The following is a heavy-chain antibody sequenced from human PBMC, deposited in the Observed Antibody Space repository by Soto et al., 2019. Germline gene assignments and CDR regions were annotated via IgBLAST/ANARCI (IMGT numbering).Heavy chain of an antibody. CDR1: GGSISSGGYY. D-gene: IGHD2-8*02. CDR2: IYLGGSI. Sequence: SETLSLTCTVSGGSISSGGYYWSWIRQHPGKGLEWIGYIYLGGSINYNPSLKSRVIISVDTAKNQFSLKLTSVTAADTAVYYCARDKITGLFDYWGQGTLVTVSS. CDR3: ARDKITGLFDY. J-gene: IGHJ4*02. V-gene: IGHV4-61*08.